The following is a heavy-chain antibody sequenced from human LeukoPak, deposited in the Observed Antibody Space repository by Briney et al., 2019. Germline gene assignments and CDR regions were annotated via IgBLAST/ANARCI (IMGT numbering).Heavy chain of an antibody. CDR3: ARGSDHWFDP. V-gene: IGHV4-34*01. J-gene: IGHJ5*02. CDR1: GGSFSGYY. D-gene: IGHD1-26*01. Sequence: SETLSLTCAVYGGSFSGYYWSWIRQPPGKGLEWIGEINHSGSTNYNPSLKSRVTISVDTSKNQFSLKLSSVTAADTAVYYCARGSDHWFDPWGQGTLVTVSS. CDR2: INHSGST.